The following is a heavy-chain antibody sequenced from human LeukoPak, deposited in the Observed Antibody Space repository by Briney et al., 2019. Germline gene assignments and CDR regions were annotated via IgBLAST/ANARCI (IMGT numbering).Heavy chain of an antibody. Sequence: SETLSLTCTVSGGSISSSSYYRGWIRQPPGKGLEWIGSIYYSGSTYYNPSLKSRVTISVDTSKNQFSLKLSSVTAADTAVYYCARQECSGGSCYPSPQFDPWGQGTLVTVSS. V-gene: IGHV4-39*01. D-gene: IGHD2-15*01. CDR3: ARQECSGGSCYPSPQFDP. CDR2: IYYSGST. J-gene: IGHJ5*02. CDR1: GGSISSSSYY.